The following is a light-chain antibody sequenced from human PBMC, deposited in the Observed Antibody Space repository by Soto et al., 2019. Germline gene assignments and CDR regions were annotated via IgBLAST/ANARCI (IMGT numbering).Light chain of an antibody. CDR2: GAS. J-gene: IGKJ4*01. V-gene: IGKV3-15*01. CDR3: QQYNNWPLT. CDR1: QSVGNL. Sequence: EVVLTQSPATLSVSPGERVTLSCRASQSVGNLLAWYQQKPGQAPRLLISGASTRATGVPARFSGSGSGTDFTLTISGLQSEDFAVYHCQQYNNWPLTFGGGTKVEIK.